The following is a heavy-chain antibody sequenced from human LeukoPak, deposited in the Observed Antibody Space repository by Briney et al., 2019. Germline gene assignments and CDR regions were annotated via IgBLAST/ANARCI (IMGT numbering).Heavy chain of an antibody. Sequence: PSETLSLTCTVSGDSISNYYWSWIRQPPGKGLEWIGYIYYSGSTYYNPSLKTRVTMSVDTSKNQFSLKLTSVTAVDTAIYYCARTRDSDMYYFDSWGQGTLVTVS. J-gene: IGHJ4*02. CDR1: GDSISNYY. CDR3: ARTRDSDMYYFDS. V-gene: IGHV4-59*04. D-gene: IGHD5-24*01. CDR2: IYYSGST.